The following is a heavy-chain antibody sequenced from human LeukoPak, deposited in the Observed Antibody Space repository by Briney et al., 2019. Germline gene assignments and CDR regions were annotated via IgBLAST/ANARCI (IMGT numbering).Heavy chain of an antibody. V-gene: IGHV1-69*05. D-gene: IGHD3-3*01. CDR3: ARVNWSRVTDY. Sequence: ASVKVSCKASGGTFSSYAISWVRQAPGQGLEWMGGIIPIFGTANYAQKFQGRVTMTRDTSTSTVYMELSSLRSEDTAVYYCARVNWSRVTDYWGQGTLVTVSS. CDR2: IIPIFGTA. J-gene: IGHJ4*02. CDR1: GGTFSSYA.